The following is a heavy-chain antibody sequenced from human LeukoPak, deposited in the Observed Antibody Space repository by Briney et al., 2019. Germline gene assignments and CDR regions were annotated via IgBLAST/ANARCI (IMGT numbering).Heavy chain of an antibody. CDR1: GYSLSSGYY. CDR2: IYHSGST. CDR3: AIAIVGATWGAFDI. J-gene: IGHJ3*02. V-gene: IGHV4-38-2*02. Sequence: SETLSLTCTVSGYSLSSGYYWGWIRQPPGKGLEWIGSIYHSGSTYYNPSLKSRVTISVDTSKNQFSLKLSSVTAADTAVYYCAIAIVGATWGAFDIWGQGTMVTVSS. D-gene: IGHD1-26*01.